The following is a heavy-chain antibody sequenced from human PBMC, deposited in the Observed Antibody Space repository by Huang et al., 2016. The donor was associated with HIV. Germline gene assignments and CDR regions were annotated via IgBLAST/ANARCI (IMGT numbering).Heavy chain of an antibody. Sequence: QVRLHQWGTGVMKPSETLSLKCAVYGGSFNGHFWTWIRQSPGKGLEWIGEIDQRGTTSSNPSLKSRVTMSLDTSKSQFYLNLTSVTATDTATYYCARPRMTEGNSGSTWSYFDSWGQGTPVIVSS. CDR2: IDQRGTT. CDR1: GGSFNGHF. D-gene: IGHD2-21*02. V-gene: IGHV4-34*01. CDR3: ARPRMTEGNSGSTWSYFDS. J-gene: IGHJ4*02.